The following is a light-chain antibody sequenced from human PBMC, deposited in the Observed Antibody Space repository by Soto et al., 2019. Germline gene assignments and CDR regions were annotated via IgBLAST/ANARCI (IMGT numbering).Light chain of an antibody. CDR1: QSVSSSY. V-gene: IGKV3-20*01. CDR3: HQYGSSPST. J-gene: IGKJ1*01. Sequence: EKMMTQSPDTLSLSLGERAPLSWTHSQSVSSSYLAWYQQRPGQAPRLLIYGASSRATGIPDRFSGSGSGTDFTLTISRLEPEDFAVYYCHQYGSSPSTFGQGTKVDIK. CDR2: GAS.